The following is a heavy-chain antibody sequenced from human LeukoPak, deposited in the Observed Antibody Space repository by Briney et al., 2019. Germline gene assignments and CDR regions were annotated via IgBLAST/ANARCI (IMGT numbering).Heavy chain of an antibody. D-gene: IGHD2-15*01. J-gene: IGHJ4*02. CDR2: ISYSGST. Sequence: SETLSLTCTVSGGSINSYYWSWIWQPPGKGLEWIGYISYSGSTNYNPSLKSRVTLSVDTSKNQFSLELSSVTAADTAVYYCARRRPYCSGGNCYSLLDYWGQGTLVTVSS. CDR1: GGSINSYY. V-gene: IGHV4-59*01. CDR3: ARRRPYCSGGNCYSLLDY.